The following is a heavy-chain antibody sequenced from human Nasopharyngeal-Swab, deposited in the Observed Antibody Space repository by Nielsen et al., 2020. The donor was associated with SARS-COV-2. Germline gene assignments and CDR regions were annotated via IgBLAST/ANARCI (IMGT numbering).Heavy chain of an antibody. V-gene: IGHV3-7*01. D-gene: IGHD4-17*01. CDR2: IKQDGSEK. CDR1: GSSFSSYW. CDR3: ARIRYRDYNDAFDL. Sequence: GGSLRPPCAASGSSFSSYWMSWVRQAPGKGLEWVANIKQDGSEKYYVDSLKGRFTVSRDNAKNSLYLQMNSLRAEDTAVYYCARIRYRDYNDAFDLWGQGTSVTVSS. J-gene: IGHJ3*01.